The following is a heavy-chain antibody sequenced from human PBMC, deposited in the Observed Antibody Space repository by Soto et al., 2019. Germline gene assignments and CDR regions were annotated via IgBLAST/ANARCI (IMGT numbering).Heavy chain of an antibody. J-gene: IGHJ2*01. D-gene: IGHD6-13*01. CDR2: IYYSGSA. Sequence: QVQLQESGPGLVKPSETLSLTCTVSGGSISHYYWSWIRQPPGKGLEWIGYIYYSGSANYNPSLKSRVIRSVDPSKNQFSLKLSSVTAADTAVYFCARGGSSWSGAWYFDLWGRGTLVTVSS. CDR1: GGSISHYY. V-gene: IGHV4-59*01. CDR3: ARGGSSWSGAWYFDL.